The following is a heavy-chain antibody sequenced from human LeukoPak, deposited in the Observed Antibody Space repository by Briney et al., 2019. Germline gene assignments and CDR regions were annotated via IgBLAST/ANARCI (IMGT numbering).Heavy chain of an antibody. CDR2: IYYGGST. V-gene: IGHV4-39*07. CDR1: GGSISSSSYY. CDR3: ATSIAAAGGSLDY. D-gene: IGHD6-13*01. Sequence: PSETLPLTCTVSGGSISSSSYYWGWIRQPPGKGLEWIGSIYYGGSTYYNPSLKSRVTISVDTSKNQFSLKLSSVTAADTAVYYCATSIAAAGGSLDYWGQGTLVTVSS. J-gene: IGHJ4*02.